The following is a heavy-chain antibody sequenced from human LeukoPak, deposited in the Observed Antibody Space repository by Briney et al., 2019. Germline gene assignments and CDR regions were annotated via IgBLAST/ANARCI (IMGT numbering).Heavy chain of an antibody. CDR2: INHSGST. D-gene: IGHD3-10*01. Sequence: SETLSLTCAVYGGSFSGYYWSWIRQPPGKGLEWIGEINHSGSTNYNPSLKSRVTISVDTSKNQFSLKLSSVTAADTAVYYCARDGSDYYYYYMDVWGQGTLVTVSS. CDR3: ARDGSDYYYYYMDV. V-gene: IGHV4-34*01. CDR1: GGSFSGYY. J-gene: IGHJ6*03.